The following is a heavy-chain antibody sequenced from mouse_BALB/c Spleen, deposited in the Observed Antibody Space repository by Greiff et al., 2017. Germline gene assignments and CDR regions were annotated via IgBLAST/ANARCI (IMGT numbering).Heavy chain of an antibody. V-gene: IGHV1-77*01. CDR1: GYTFTDYY. Sequence: VQLQQSGADLVRPGASVKLSCTASGYTFTDYYINWVKQRTGQGLEWIGEIYPGSGNTYYNEEFKGQATLTADKSSNTAYMQLSSLTSEDSTVYCCRRNNWDGDYFDYWGQGTTLTVSS. J-gene: IGHJ2*01. CDR3: RRNNWDGDYFDY. D-gene: IGHD4-1*01. CDR2: IYPGSGNT.